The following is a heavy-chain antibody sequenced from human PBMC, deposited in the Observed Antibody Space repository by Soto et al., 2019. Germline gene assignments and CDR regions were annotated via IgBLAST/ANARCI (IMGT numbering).Heavy chain of an antibody. J-gene: IGHJ4*02. CDR2: ISHTGSV. V-gene: IGHV4-34*02. D-gene: IGHD5-18*01. Sequence: VQLQQWGAGLLKPPETLSLTCAVYGGSFSDYYWSWIRQPPGKGLEWIGEISHTGSVNYSPSLNSRLTMSVDTSKNQFSLKVKSVTAADTAVYYCARRAGGHSYGYIASWGQGTLVTVSS. CDR3: ARRAGGHSYGYIAS. CDR1: GGSFSDYY.